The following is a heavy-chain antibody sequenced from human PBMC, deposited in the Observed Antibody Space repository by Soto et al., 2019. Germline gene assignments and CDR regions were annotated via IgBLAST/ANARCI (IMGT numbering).Heavy chain of an antibody. D-gene: IGHD1-20*01. CDR2: ITGGGDTT. CDR1: GFTFSNYA. J-gene: IGHJ4*02. Sequence: EVQLLESGGGLVQPGGSVRLSCAASGFTFSNYAMTWVRQAPGRGLEWVSVITGGGDTTYYADSVKGRFTISRDNSKNTLSLQMNSLRAEDTALYYCAKRDRSNWSYFDYWGQGTLVTVSS. CDR3: AKRDRSNWSYFDY. V-gene: IGHV3-23*01.